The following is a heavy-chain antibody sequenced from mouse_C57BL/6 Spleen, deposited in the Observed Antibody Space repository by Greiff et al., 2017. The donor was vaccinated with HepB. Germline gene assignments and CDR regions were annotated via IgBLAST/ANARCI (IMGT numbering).Heavy chain of an antibody. V-gene: IGHV1-59*01. D-gene: IGHD1-1*01. CDR1: GYTFTSYW. J-gene: IGHJ4*01. CDR3: ARGPVEDAMDY. CDR2: IDPSDSYT. Sequence: VQLQQPGAELVRPGTSVKLSCKASGYTFTSYWMHWVKQRPGQGLEWIGVIDPSDSYTNYNHKFKGKATLTVDTSSSTAYMQLSSLTSEDSAVYYCARGPVEDAMDYWGQGTSVTVAS.